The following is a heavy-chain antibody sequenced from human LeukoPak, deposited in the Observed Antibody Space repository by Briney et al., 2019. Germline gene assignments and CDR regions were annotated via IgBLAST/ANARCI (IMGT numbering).Heavy chain of an antibody. CDR2: ISNNDVT. V-gene: IGHV3-53*01. J-gene: IGHJ4*02. D-gene: IGHD5-18*01. Sequence: GGSLRLSCAASGITASNFYMMWVRQAPGKGLEWVSYISNNDVTKYADSVRGRLTISRDNSKNILYLQMNSLRVEDTAMYWCASSVTAVGAYDYWGQGAPVTVSS. CDR3: ASSVTAVGAYDY. CDR1: GITASNFY.